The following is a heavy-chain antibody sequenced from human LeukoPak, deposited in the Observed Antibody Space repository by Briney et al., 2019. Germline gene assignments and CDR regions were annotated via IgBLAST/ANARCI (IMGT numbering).Heavy chain of an antibody. J-gene: IGHJ5*02. CDR1: GYTFTSYA. D-gene: IGHD5-24*01. V-gene: IGHV1-2*06. CDR2: INPNSGGT. CDR3: ARDRSSRGYINNWFDP. Sequence: RASVKVSCKASGYTFTSYAMSWVRQAPGQGLEWMGRINPNSGGTNYAQKFQGRVTMTRDTSISTAYMELSRPRSDDTAVYYCARDRSSRGYINNWFDPWGQGTLVTVSS.